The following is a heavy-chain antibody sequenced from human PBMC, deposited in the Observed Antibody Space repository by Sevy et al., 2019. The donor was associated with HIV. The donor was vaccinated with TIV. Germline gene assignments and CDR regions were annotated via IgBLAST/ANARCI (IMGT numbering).Heavy chain of an antibody. D-gene: IGHD5-18*01. V-gene: IGHV3-7*01. CDR2: INEDGSRL. J-gene: IGHJ4*02. CDR3: ARDRAYSALDY. Sequence: GGSLRLSCVASGFTFSDSWMTWFRQAPGKGLERIAVINEDGSRLGYVDSVRGRFTISRENTKNSLYLQMNSLRAEDTAVYFCARDRAYSALDYWGQRTLVTVSS. CDR1: GFTFSDSW.